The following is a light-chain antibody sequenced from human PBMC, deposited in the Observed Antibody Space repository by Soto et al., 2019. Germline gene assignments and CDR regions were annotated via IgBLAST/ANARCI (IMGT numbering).Light chain of an antibody. CDR2: LNSDGSH. CDR1: SGHSSYA. CDR3: QTWGTGIPWV. J-gene: IGLJ3*02. Sequence: QLVLTQSPSASASLGASVKLTCTLSSGHSSYAIAWHQQQPEKGPRYLMKLNSDGSHSKGDGIPDRFSGSSSGAERYLTISSLQSEDEAVYYCQTWGTGIPWVFGVGTTLTVL. V-gene: IGLV4-69*01.